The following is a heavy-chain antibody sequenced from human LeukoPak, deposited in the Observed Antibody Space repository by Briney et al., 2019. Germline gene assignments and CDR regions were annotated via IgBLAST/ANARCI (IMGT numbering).Heavy chain of an antibody. CDR1: GFAFTNAW. CDR3: TTAPGIVLMVYVATLDY. Sequence: PRGSLRLSCAASGFAFTNAWMGCVRQAPREGLEWVGRIKIKTDGETTDYAAPVKGRFTISRDDSKNTLYLQMNSLKTEDTAVYYCTTAPGIVLMVYVATLDYWGQGTLVTVSS. V-gene: IGHV3-15*01. D-gene: IGHD2-8*01. CDR2: IKIKTDGETT. J-gene: IGHJ4*02.